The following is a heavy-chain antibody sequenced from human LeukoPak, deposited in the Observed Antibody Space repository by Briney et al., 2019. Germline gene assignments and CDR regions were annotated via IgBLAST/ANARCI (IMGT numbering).Heavy chain of an antibody. CDR1: GFTFSSYA. Sequence: GGSLRLSCAASGFTFSSYAMSWVRQAPGKGLEWVANIKQDGSEKYYVDSVKGRFTISRDNAKNSLYLQMNSLRAEDTAVYYCARDHEQWLLNYYFDYWGQGTLVTVSS. J-gene: IGHJ4*02. V-gene: IGHV3-7*03. CDR3: ARDHEQWLLNYYFDY. CDR2: IKQDGSEK. D-gene: IGHD6-19*01.